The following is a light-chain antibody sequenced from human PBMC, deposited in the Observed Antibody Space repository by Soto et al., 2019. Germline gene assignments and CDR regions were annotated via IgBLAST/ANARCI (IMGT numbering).Light chain of an antibody. J-gene: IGKJ2*01. CDR2: DSS. CDR1: QSVSRA. CDR3: QQYNSWPPSYT. V-gene: IGKV3-15*01. Sequence: DIVLTQSPATMSVSPGESATLSCRASQSVSRAIAWYQNLPGQAHRLLIYDSSTRATGVPARFSGSGSGTPFTRIIRSLQSEEFAVYYCQQYNSWPPSYTFGQGTKLQI.